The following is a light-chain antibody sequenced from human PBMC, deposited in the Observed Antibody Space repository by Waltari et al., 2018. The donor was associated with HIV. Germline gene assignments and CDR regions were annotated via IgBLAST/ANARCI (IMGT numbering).Light chain of an antibody. V-gene: IGLV1-51*01. CDR2: EDD. CDR3: GTWDTSLSVGV. J-gene: IGLJ3*02. Sequence: QSVLTQPPSVSAAPGQKVTISCSGSSSNIGRNYVSWYQQLPETAPKLLIYEDDPRPSGIPDRFSASKSGTSATLDITGLQTGDEADYYCGTWDTSLSVGVFGGGTKLTVL. CDR1: SSNIGRNY.